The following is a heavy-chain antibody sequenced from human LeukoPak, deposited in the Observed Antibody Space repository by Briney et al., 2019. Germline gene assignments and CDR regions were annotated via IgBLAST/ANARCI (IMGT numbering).Heavy chain of an antibody. CDR3: ARRRYFGLFDY. CDR2: INHSGST. J-gene: IGHJ4*02. V-gene: IGHV4-34*01. Sequence: SETLSLTCAVYGGSFSGYYWSWIRQPPGKGLEWIGEINHSGSTNYNPSLKSRVTISVDTSKNQFSLKLSSVTAADTAVYHCARRRYFGLFDYWGQGTLVTVSS. D-gene: IGHD3-9*01. CDR1: GGSFSGYY.